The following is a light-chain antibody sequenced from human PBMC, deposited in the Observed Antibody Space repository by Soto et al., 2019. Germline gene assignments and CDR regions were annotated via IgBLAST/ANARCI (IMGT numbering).Light chain of an antibody. J-gene: IGLJ1*01. CDR1: SSDVAAYNF. CDR2: DVS. V-gene: IGLV2-14*01. CDR3: FSHRSGDSHV. Sequence: QSVLTQPASMSGSPGQSITISCTGTSSDVAAYNFVSWYQHHPGKAPKLMISDVSHRPSGVSSRFSGSKSGNTASLTISGLQAEDEADYYCFSHRSGDSHVFGTGTKVTVL.